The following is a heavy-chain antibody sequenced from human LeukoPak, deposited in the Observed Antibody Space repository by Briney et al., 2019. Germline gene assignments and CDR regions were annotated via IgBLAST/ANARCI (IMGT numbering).Heavy chain of an antibody. CDR2: ISSSSSYI. CDR1: GFTFSSHA. D-gene: IGHD3-3*01. Sequence: PGGSLRLSCAASGFTFSSHAMSWVRQAPGKGPEWVSSISSSSSYIYYAGSVKGRFTISRDNSKNTLYLQMNSLRAEDTAVYYCAKVGFSEMEWLLYSDHWGQGTLVTVSS. J-gene: IGHJ4*02. V-gene: IGHV3-23*01. CDR3: AKVGFSEMEWLLYSDH.